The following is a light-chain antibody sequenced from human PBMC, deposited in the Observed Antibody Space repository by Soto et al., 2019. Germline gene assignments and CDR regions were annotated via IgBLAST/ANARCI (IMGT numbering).Light chain of an antibody. V-gene: IGKV3-20*01. J-gene: IGKJ3*01. CDR3: QQYGSSSFT. CDR1: QSVSSSY. Sequence: EIVLTQSPGTLSLSLGERATLSCRASQSVSSSYLAWYQQKPGQAPRLLIYGASSRATGIPDRFSGSGSGTDFTLTISRLEPEDFAVYYCQQYGSSSFTFGPGTKVDIK. CDR2: GAS.